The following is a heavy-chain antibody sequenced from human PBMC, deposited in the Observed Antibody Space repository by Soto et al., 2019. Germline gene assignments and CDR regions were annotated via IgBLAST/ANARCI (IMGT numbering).Heavy chain of an antibody. CDR1: GFTFSSYS. V-gene: IGHV3-21*01. CDR2: ISSSSSYI. CDR3: ARDASGGPYFDD. J-gene: IGHJ4*02. Sequence: GGSLRLSCAASGFTFSSYSMNWVRQAPGKGLEWVSSISSSSSYIYYADSVKGRFTISRDNAKNSLYLQMNSLRAEDTAVYYCARDASGGPYFDDWGQGTRVTVSS. D-gene: IGHD2-15*01.